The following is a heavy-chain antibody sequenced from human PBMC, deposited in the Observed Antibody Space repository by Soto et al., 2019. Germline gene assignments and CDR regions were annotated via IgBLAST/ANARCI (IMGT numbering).Heavy chain of an antibody. J-gene: IGHJ4*02. Sequence: PSETLSLTCTVSGGSISSYYWSWIRQPPGKGLEWIGYIYYSGSTNYNPSLKSRVTISVDTSKNQFPLKLSSVTAADTAVYYCARLTYDSSGYPFDHWGQGTLVTVSS. CDR3: ARLTYDSSGYPFDH. D-gene: IGHD3-22*01. CDR2: IYYSGST. V-gene: IGHV4-59*01. CDR1: GGSISSYY.